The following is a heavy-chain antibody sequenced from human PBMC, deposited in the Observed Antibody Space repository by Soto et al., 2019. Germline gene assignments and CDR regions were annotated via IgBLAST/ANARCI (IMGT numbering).Heavy chain of an antibody. Sequence: PGGSLRLSCAASGFTFSSYEMNWVRQAPGKGLEWVSYISSSGSTIYYADSVKGRFTISRDNAKNSLYLQMNSLRAEDTAVYYCARVLYSSSWLPYYGMDVWGQGTTVTVSS. V-gene: IGHV3-48*03. CDR2: ISSSGSTI. CDR3: ARVLYSSSWLPYYGMDV. CDR1: GFTFSSYE. J-gene: IGHJ6*02. D-gene: IGHD6-13*01.